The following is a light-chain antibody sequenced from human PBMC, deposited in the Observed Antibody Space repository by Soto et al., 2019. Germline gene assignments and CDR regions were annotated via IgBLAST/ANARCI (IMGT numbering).Light chain of an antibody. CDR3: QQYGSSAPIT. V-gene: IGKV3-20*01. CDR2: GAY. Sequence: EIVMTQSPATLSVLSGQRDTLSCRASQSVSSYLAWYQQKPGQAPRLLIYGAYIRATGIPDRFSGSGSETDFTLTIRRLEPEDFALYYCQQYGSSAPITFGQGKRLEIK. CDR1: QSVSSY. J-gene: IGKJ5*01.